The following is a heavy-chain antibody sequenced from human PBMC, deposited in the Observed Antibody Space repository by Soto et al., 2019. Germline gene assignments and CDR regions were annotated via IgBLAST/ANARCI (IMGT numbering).Heavy chain of an antibody. J-gene: IGHJ6*02. CDR3: ARAFYGMDV. Sequence: SGPTLAHLTQTLTLTCTVSGFPLSGSGMRVTWIRQPPGKALEWLARIDWEDTKLYSTSLKTRLTISKDTTKNQVVLTMTNVDSADTGTYYCARAFYGMDVWGQGTTVTVSS. V-gene: IGHV2-70*04. CDR2: IDWEDTK. CDR1: GFPLSGSGMR.